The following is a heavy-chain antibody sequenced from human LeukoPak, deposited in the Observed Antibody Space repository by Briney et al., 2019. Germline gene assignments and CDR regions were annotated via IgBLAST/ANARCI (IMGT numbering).Heavy chain of an antibody. D-gene: IGHD3-22*01. V-gene: IGHV3-23*01. Sequence: GGSLRLSCAASGFAFSSYAMSWVRQAPGKGLEWVSAISGSGGSTYYADSVKGRFTISRDNSKNTLYLQMNSLRAEDTAVYYCAKDPTYYYDSSAAFDPWGQGTLVTVSS. CDR2: ISGSGGST. CDR1: GFAFSSYA. CDR3: AKDPTYYYDSSAAFDP. J-gene: IGHJ5*02.